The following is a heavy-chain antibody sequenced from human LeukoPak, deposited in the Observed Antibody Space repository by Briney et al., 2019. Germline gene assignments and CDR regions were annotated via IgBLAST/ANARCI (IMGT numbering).Heavy chain of an antibody. CDR1: SGSVSDHY. CDR3: ARMIRGVQSHLSWFDS. D-gene: IGHD3-10*01. J-gene: IGHJ5*01. Sequence: PSETLSLTCAVYSGSVSDHYWSWIRQSPGKGLEWIGEINHSGTTNYFPSLKSRATISVDTSKNQFSPKLSSVTAADTAVYYCARMIRGVQSHLSWFDSWGQGTLVTVSS. CDR2: INHSGTT. V-gene: IGHV4-34*01.